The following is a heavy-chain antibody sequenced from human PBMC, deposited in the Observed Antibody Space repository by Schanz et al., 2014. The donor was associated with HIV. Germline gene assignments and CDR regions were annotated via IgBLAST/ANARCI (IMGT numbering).Heavy chain of an antibody. CDR2: TSSDGTT. D-gene: IGHD3-22*01. CDR3: RAWLLGDRMDV. J-gene: IGHJ6*02. V-gene: IGHV3-53*01. Sequence: EVQLVESGGGLIQRGGSLRLSCAASGFAVSSNFLNWVRQTPGKGLEWVSFTSSDGTTYYADSVKGRFTISRDISRNTIYPQMNGMRDEEPAVYYCRAWLLGDRMDVWGQGTTVAVSS. CDR1: GFAVSSNF.